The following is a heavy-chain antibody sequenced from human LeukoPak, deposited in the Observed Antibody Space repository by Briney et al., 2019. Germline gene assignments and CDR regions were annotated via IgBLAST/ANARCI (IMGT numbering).Heavy chain of an antibody. CDR3: ARQSYDSSGYYYFDY. Sequence: SETLSLTCTVSGGSIGSGGYYWGWIRQPPGKGLQWIGSIYYSGSTYYNPSLKSRVIVSVDTSKNQFSLKLSSVTAADTAVYYCARQSYDSSGYYYFDYWGQGTLVTVSS. D-gene: IGHD3-22*01. J-gene: IGHJ4*02. V-gene: IGHV4-39*01. CDR1: GGSIGSGGYY. CDR2: IYYSGST.